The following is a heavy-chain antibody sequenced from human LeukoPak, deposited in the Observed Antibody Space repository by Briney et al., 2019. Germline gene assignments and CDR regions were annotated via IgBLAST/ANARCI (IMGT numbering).Heavy chain of an antibody. J-gene: IGHJ4*02. Sequence: GGSLRLSCAASGFTFSSYSMTWVRQAPGKGLEWVSYISSSSSTIYYADSVKGRFTISRDNAKNSLYLQMNSLRDEDTAVYYCARETNGMVRGVISYFDYWGQGTLVTVSS. V-gene: IGHV3-48*02. CDR1: GFTFSSYS. D-gene: IGHD3-10*01. CDR2: ISSSSSTI. CDR3: ARETNGMVRGVISYFDY.